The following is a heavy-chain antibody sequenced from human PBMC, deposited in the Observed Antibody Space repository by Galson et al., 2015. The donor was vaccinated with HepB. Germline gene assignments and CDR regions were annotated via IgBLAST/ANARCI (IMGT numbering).Heavy chain of an antibody. CDR1: GYTFTSYG. D-gene: IGHD6-19*01. CDR2: ISAYNGNT. CDR3: ARGPRSGWLFAAFDI. V-gene: IGHV1-18*04. Sequence: SVKVSCKASGYTFTSYGISWVRQAPGQGLEWMGWISAYNGNTNYAQKLQGRVTMTTDTSTSTAYMELRSLRSDDTAVYYCARGPRSGWLFAAFDIWGQGTMVTVSS. J-gene: IGHJ3*02.